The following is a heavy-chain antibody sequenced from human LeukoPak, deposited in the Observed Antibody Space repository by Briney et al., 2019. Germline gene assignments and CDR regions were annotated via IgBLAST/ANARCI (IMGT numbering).Heavy chain of an antibody. CDR3: ARAGARVAVAGYNWFDP. V-gene: IGHV1-46*01. CDR2: INPSGGST. Sequence: GASVKVSCKASGYTFTSYYMHWVRQAPGQGLEWMGIINPSGGSTSYAQKFQGRVTMTRDMSTSTVYMELSSLRSEDTAVYYCARAGARVAVAGYNWFDPWGQGTLVTVSS. J-gene: IGHJ5*02. D-gene: IGHD6-19*01. CDR1: GYTFTSYY.